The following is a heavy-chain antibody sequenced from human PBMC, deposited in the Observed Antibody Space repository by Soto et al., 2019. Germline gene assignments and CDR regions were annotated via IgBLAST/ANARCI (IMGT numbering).Heavy chain of an antibody. D-gene: IGHD2-21*02. V-gene: IGHV3-30*03. Sequence: PGGSLRLSCAASGFTFSSYGMHWVRRAPGKGLEWVAVISYDGSNKYYADSVKGRFTISRYDSKNTLYLQMNSLRAEDTAVYYCAPTLYGGNSGVDYWGQGTLVTVSS. CDR1: GFTFSSYG. CDR2: ISYDGSNK. J-gene: IGHJ4*02. CDR3: APTLYGGNSGVDY.